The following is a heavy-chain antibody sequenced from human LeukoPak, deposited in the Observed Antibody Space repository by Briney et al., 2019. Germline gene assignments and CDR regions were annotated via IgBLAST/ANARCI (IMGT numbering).Heavy chain of an antibody. V-gene: IGHV1-2*02. J-gene: IGHJ6*02. D-gene: IGHD6-6*01. CDR2: INPKSGGT. Sequence: ASLTLSCNASGYTFTGYYMRWMRQAPGQGLEWMGWINPKSGGTNYARKVQGRVTMPRDTSISTGYMELSMLRSADTAVYYCASSYSSSSNGMDVWGQGTTVTVSS. CDR1: GYTFTGYY. CDR3: ASSYSSSSNGMDV.